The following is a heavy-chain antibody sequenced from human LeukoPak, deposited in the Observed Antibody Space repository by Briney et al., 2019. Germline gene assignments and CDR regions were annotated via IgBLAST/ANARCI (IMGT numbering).Heavy chain of an antibody. V-gene: IGHV3-48*04. J-gene: IGHJ3*02. CDR1: GITFSNYA. D-gene: IGHD3-22*01. CDR3: ARDSTPDYDSSGYYSDAFDI. Sequence: PGGSLRLSCAASGITFSNYAMNWVRQAPGKGLEWVSYISSSGSTIYYADSVKGRFTISRDNAKNSLYLQMNSLRAEDTAVYYCARDSTPDYDSSGYYSDAFDIWGQGTMVTVSS. CDR2: ISSSGSTI.